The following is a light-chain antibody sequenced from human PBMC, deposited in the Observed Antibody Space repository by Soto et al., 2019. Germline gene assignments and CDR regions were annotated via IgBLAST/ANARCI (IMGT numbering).Light chain of an antibody. CDR2: EDD. CDR1: GGSIATNY. CDR3: QSHDSTNVV. V-gene: IGLV6-57*02. J-gene: IGLJ2*01. Sequence: NFMLTQPHSVSESPGKTVTISCTGSGGSIATNYVQSHQQRPGSAPTTVIYEDDKRPSGVPDRFSGSIDRSSNSASLIISGLKTEDEADYYCQSHDSTNVVFGRGTKLTVL.